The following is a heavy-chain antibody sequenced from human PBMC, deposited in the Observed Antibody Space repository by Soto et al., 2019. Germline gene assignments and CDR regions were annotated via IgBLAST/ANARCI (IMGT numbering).Heavy chain of an antibody. CDR2: IKQDGSEK. V-gene: IGHV3-7*01. Sequence: PGGSLRLSCAASGFSFRSSWMTWVRQAPGKGLEWVANIKQDGSEKNYVDSVKGRFTISRDNAKNSLYLHVSSLRSEDTAVYYCAAIDSGAYSLGYWGQGTLVTVSS. J-gene: IGHJ4*02. D-gene: IGHD1-26*01. CDR3: AAIDSGAYSLGY. CDR1: GFSFRSSW.